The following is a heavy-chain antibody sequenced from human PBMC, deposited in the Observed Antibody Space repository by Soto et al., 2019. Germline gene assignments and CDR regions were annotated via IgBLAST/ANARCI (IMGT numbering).Heavy chain of an antibody. CDR3: ARESRPGAMVHLGMDV. J-gene: IGHJ6*02. V-gene: IGHV4-31*03. Sequence: QVQLQESGPGLVKPSQTLSLTCTVSGGSISSGGYYWSWIRQHPGKGLEWIGYIYYSGSTYYNPSLKSRVTISVDTSKNQFSLKLSSVTAADTAVYYCARESRPGAMVHLGMDVWGQGTTVTVSS. CDR2: IYYSGST. D-gene: IGHD5-18*01. CDR1: GGSISSGGYY.